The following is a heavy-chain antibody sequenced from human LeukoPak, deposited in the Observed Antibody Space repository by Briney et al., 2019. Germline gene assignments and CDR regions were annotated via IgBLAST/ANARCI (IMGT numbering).Heavy chain of an antibody. D-gene: IGHD1-26*01. V-gene: IGHV4-39*01. J-gene: IGHJ4*02. Sequence: SETLSLTCTVYGGSISSSSYYWGWIRQPPGKGLEWIGSIYYSGSTYYNPSLKSRVTISVDTSKNQFSLKLSSVTAADTAVYYCARHPAELPDYWGQGTLVTVSS. CDR1: GGSISSSSYY. CDR2: IYYSGST. CDR3: ARHPAELPDY.